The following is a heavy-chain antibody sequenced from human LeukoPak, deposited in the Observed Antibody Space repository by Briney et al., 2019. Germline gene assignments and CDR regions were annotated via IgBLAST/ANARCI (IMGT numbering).Heavy chain of an antibody. V-gene: IGHV1-18*01. D-gene: IGHD2-2*02. Sequence: ASVKVSCKASGYTFTSYGIGWVRQAPGQGLEWMGWISAYNGNTNYAQKLQGRVTMTTDTSTSTAYMELRSLRSDDTAVYYCATVYGYCSSTSCYTGGYFDYWGQGTLVTVSS. CDR1: GYTFTSYG. CDR2: ISAYNGNT. J-gene: IGHJ4*02. CDR3: ATVYGYCSSTSCYTGGYFDY.